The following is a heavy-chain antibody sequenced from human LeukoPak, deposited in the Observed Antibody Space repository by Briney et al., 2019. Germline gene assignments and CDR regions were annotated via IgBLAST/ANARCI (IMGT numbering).Heavy chain of an antibody. CDR1: GNYW. V-gene: IGHV3-74*01. Sequence: GGSLRLSCAASGNYWMHWVRQAPGKGLVWVSHINSDGSWTSYADSVKGRFSISRDNTKGSLFLQLNSLRAEDTAVYYCARDLGYCTNGVCHTRFDYWGQGTLVAVSS. D-gene: IGHD2-8*01. J-gene: IGHJ4*02. CDR2: INSDGSWT. CDR3: ARDLGYCTNGVCHTRFDY.